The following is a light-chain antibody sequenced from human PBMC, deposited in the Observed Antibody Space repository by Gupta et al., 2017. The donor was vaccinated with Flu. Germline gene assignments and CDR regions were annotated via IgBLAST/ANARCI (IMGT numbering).Light chain of an antibody. J-gene: IGKJ1*01. CDR1: QSLVYSDGNIY. Sequence: DVVMTQSPLSLPVTLGQPASISCRSSQSLVYSDGNIYLHWFQQRPGQSPRRLIHQVSHRESGVPDRFSGSGSGTXFTLKIXRGEAEDVGVYYCRQGERWPWAFGXGTKVEIK. V-gene: IGKV2-30*01. CDR2: QVS. CDR3: RQGERWPWA.